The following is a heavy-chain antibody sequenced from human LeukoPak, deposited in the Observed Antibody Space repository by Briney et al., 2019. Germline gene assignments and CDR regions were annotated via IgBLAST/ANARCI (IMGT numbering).Heavy chain of an antibody. D-gene: IGHD4-23*01. CDR2: ISGRDSNT. V-gene: IGHV3-23*01. CDR1: GFTFSNYG. CDR3: AKRSDYGDNGNYFDY. Sequence: PGGSLRLSCAASGFTFSNYGMSWVRQAPGKGLEWVSLISGRDSNTYYAGSVEGRFTISRDNSRNTLYLQMNSLSAEDTAIYFCAKRSDYGDNGNYFDYWGQGTPVTVSS. J-gene: IGHJ4*02.